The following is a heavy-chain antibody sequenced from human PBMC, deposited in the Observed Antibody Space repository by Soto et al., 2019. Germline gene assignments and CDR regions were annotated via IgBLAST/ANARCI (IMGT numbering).Heavy chain of an antibody. V-gene: IGHV1-46*02. CDR2: INPSKAFT. D-gene: IGHD2-21*02. CDR1: GFTFNTYY. CDR3: ARDWPDTYCGGDCPLGYFYHGMDV. J-gene: IGHJ6*02. Sequence: QVQLVQSGAELKKPGASVSLSCKASGFTFNTYYIHWVRQYTGEGLQWLGVINPSKAFTSYAQKFQGRVTMTADTSTTTVYLELSSLRSEDTAVYFCARDWPDTYCGGDCPLGYFYHGMDVWGQGTAVTVSS.